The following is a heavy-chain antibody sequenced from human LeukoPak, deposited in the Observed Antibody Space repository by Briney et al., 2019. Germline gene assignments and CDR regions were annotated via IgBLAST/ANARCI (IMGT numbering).Heavy chain of an antibody. CDR1: SGSIRSSSYY. D-gene: IGHD6-13*01. Sequence: KSAETLSLTCTVYSGSIRSSSYYWGWIRQPRGKGLEWIGSINYTGTTYSNPSLKSRVAIAVDTSKNQFSLNLTSVTATDTAVYYCARHWAAGDFDYWGQGTLVTVSS. CDR3: ARHWAAGDFDY. J-gene: IGHJ4*02. V-gene: IGHV4-39*01. CDR2: INYTGTT.